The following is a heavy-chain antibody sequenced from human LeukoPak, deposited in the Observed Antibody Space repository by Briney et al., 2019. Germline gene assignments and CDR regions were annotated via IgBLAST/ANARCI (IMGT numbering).Heavy chain of an antibody. CDR1: GYTFTSYD. J-gene: IGHJ4*02. V-gene: IGHV1-8*03. CDR3: ARGNSGYDWDFDY. D-gene: IGHD5-12*01. Sequence: GASVKVSCKASGYTFTSYDINWVRQATGQGLEWMGWMNPNSGNTGYAQKFQGRVTITRNTSISTAYMELSSLRFEDTAVYYCARGNSGYDWDFDYWGQGTLVTVSS. CDR2: MNPNSGNT.